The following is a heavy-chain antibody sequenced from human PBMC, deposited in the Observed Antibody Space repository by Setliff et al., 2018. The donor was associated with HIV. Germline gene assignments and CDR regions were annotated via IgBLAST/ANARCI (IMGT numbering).Heavy chain of an antibody. CDR3: ATDGYRVPTGLNH. Sequence: SETLSLTCNVSYVSISYNIWWTWVRQAPGKSLEWIGEIYHSDFTNYSPSLKSRVTIAMDKSKDQVSLELRSVTAADTAVYFCATDGYRVPTGLNHWGQGALVTVSS. CDR2: IYHSDFT. D-gene: IGHD6-13*01. J-gene: IGHJ1*01. V-gene: IGHV4-4*02. CDR1: YVSISYNIW.